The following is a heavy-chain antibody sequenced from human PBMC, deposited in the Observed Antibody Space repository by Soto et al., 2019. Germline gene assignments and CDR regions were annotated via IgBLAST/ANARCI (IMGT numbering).Heavy chain of an antibody. J-gene: IGHJ5*02. V-gene: IGHV4-59*02. Sequence: QVQLRESGPGLVKPSETLSLTCNLSGGYVTSYYWSWLRQTPGKGLEWLGYIYHTGRGDYNPSLEGRVTFSADPPKNQISLTLRSVTVADTAVYYCARAMIGNGGRGWFDPWGQGIFVTVSS. D-gene: IGHD2-8*01. CDR2: IYHTGRG. CDR1: GGYVTSYY. CDR3: ARAMIGNGGRGWFDP.